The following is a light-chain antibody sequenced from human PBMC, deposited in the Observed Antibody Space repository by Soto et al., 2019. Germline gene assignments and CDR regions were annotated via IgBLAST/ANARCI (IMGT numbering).Light chain of an antibody. V-gene: IGLV2-14*01. CDR2: EVS. CDR3: SSYTSSSTPDV. J-gene: IGLJ1*01. Sequence: QSALTQPASVSGSPGQWITISCTGTSSDVGGYNYVSWYQQHPGKAPKLMIYEVSNRPSGVSNRFSGSKSGNTASLTISGLHAEDEADYYCSSYTSSSTPDVVGTGTKATV. CDR1: SSDVGGYNY.